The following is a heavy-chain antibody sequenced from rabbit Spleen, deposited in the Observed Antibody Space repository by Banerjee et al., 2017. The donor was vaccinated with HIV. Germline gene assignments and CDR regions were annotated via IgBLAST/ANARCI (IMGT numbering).Heavy chain of an antibody. CDR1: GVSFSSSSY. J-gene: IGHJ2*01. V-gene: IGHV1S40*01. D-gene: IGHD1-1*01. Sequence: QSLEESGGGLVKPGASLTLTCKASGVSFSSSSYMCWVRQAPGKGLEWIACVDSGSSGFTYFATWAKGRFTCSKTSSTTVTLQMTSLTAADTATYFCARNYVNTFDPWGPGTLVTVS. CDR2: VDSGSSGFT. CDR3: ARNYVNTFDP.